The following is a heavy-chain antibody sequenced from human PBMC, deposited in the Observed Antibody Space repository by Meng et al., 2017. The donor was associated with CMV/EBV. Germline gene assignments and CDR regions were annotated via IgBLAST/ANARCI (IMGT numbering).Heavy chain of an antibody. D-gene: IGHD5-12*01. CDR1: AGTFSSYA. Sequence: SVKVSCKAAAGTFSSYAISWVRQAAGQGLEWRGGIISIFGTANYAQEFQGRVTITTDETTSTAYMELSSLRSEDTAVYYCARSPIVATTAFDYWGQGTLVTVSS. V-gene: IGHV1-69*05. J-gene: IGHJ4*02. CDR2: IISIFGTA. CDR3: ARSPIVATTAFDY.